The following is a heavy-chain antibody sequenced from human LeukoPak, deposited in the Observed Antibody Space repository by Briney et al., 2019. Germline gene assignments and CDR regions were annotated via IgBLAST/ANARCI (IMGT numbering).Heavy chain of an antibody. CDR3: ASSYSSGWYYFSYYYGMDV. D-gene: IGHD6-19*01. J-gene: IGHJ6*02. CDR2: IIPIFGTA. CDR1: GGTFSSYA. Sequence: SVKVSCKASGGTFSSYAISWVRQAPGQGLEWMGGIIPIFGTANYAQKFQGRVTITADGSTSTAYMELSSLRSEDTAVYYCASSYSSGWYYFSYYYGMDVWGQGTTVTVSS. V-gene: IGHV1-69*13.